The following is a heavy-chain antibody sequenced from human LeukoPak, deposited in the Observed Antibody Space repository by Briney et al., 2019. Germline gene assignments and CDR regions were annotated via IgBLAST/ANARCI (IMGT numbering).Heavy chain of an antibody. CDR1: GFTFSSHC. V-gene: IGHV3-23*01. D-gene: IGHD4-17*01. Sequence: GGSLRLSCAPSGFTFSSHCMCWVRQAPGRGLEWVSSIRIGGDAAYSDSVTRGFTISRDNSTNTLYLQLESLRAEETVIYYCAKEIRPIDCWGQGTLVTVSS. CDR3: AKEIRPIDC. J-gene: IGHJ4*02. CDR2: IRIGGDAA.